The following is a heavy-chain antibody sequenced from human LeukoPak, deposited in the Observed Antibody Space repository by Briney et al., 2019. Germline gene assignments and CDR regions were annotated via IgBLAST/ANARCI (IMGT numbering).Heavy chain of an antibody. J-gene: IGHJ4*02. CDR1: GFTFSSYA. V-gene: IGHV3-30-3*01. CDR3: AREGGSYFDY. D-gene: IGHD3-16*01. Sequence: GRSLRLSCAASGFTFSSYAMHWVRQASGKGLEWVAVISYDGSNKYYADSVKGRFTISRDNSKNPLYLQMNSLRAEDTAVYYCAREGGSYFDYWGQGTLVTVSS. CDR2: ISYDGSNK.